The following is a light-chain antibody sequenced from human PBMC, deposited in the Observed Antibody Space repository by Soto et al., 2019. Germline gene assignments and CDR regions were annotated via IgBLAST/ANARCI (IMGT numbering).Light chain of an antibody. V-gene: IGLV7-43*01. J-gene: IGLJ1*01. CDR2: STS. CDR1: TGAVSSNHC. Sequence: QAVVTQEPSLTVSPGGTVTLTCASGTGAVSSNHCPNWFQQKPGQAPTALIYSTSNKPSWTPARFSGSLLGGKAALTLSGVQPEDEAEYYCLLHYGGTRVFGTGTKLTVL. CDR3: LLHYGGTRV.